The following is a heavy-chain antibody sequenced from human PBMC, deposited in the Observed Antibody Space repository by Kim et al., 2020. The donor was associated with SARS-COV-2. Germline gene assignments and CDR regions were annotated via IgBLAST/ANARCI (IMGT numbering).Heavy chain of an antibody. D-gene: IGHD3-16*01. Sequence: SETLSLTCTVSGGSISSSNYHWGWIRQPPGKGLEWIGTMYYSGSTYYNPSLKSRVAISIDTSKNQFSLRLSSVTAADTALYYCARSDYAGNSALAYWGQG. V-gene: IGHV4-39*01. CDR3: ARSDYAGNSALAY. CDR2: MYYSGST. CDR1: GGSISSSNYH. J-gene: IGHJ4*02.